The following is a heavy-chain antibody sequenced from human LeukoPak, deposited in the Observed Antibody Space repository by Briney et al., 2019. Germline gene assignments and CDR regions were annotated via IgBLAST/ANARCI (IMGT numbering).Heavy chain of an antibody. CDR2: TYYRSNWYN. V-gene: IGHV6-1*01. J-gene: IGHJ4*02. Sequence: SQTLSLTCAISGDSVSSNSAAWNWIRQSPSRGLEWLGRTYYRSNWYNDYAVSVKSRITINPDTSKNQFSLQLNSVTPEDTAVYYCASTKYSSALTYFDYWGQGTLVTVSS. D-gene: IGHD6-25*01. CDR1: GDSVSSNSAA. CDR3: ASTKYSSALTYFDY.